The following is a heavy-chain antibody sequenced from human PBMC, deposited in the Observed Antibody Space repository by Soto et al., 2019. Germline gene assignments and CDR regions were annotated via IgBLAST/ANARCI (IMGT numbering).Heavy chain of an antibody. CDR2: IYTSGST. CDR1: GGSIISYY. V-gene: IGHV4-4*07. CDR3: ARDRESFSSDWFDP. J-gene: IGHJ5*02. D-gene: IGHD3-16*01. Sequence: SETLSLTCTVSGGSIISYYWICIRQPAGKGLEWIVRIYTSGSTNYNPSLKSRVTMSVDTSKNQFSLKLSSVTAADTAVYYCARDRESFSSDWFDPWGQGTLVTVSS.